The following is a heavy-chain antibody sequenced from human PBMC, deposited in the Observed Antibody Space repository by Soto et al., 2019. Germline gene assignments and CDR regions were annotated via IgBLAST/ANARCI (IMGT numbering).Heavy chain of an antibody. CDR2: IYYSGST. CDR1: GGSISSGGYY. D-gene: IGHD2-15*01. CDR3: ARAYCSGGSCYPGWFDP. V-gene: IGHV4-31*02. Sequence: SESLSLTWTVSGGSISSGGYYWSGTRHQPGKGLEWIGYIYYSGSTYYNPSLKSRVTISVDTSKNQFSLKLSSVTAADTAVYYCARAYCSGGSCYPGWFDPWGQGTLVPVSS. J-gene: IGHJ5*02.